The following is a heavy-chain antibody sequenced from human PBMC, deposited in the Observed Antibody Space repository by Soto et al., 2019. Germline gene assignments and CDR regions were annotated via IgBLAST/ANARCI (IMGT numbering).Heavy chain of an antibody. D-gene: IGHD6-13*01. CDR3: ATDRIPIADYYYFYMDV. Sequence: EVQLVESGGGLVQPGGSLRLSCAASGFTFDDFAMHWVRQVPGKGLEWVSGITWNSGTTGYADSLKGRFTISRDNAKKFLYLQMNSLRAEDTALYYCATDRIPIADYYYFYMDVWGKGTTVTVTS. CDR1: GFTFDDFA. CDR2: ITWNSGTT. J-gene: IGHJ6*03. V-gene: IGHV3-9*01.